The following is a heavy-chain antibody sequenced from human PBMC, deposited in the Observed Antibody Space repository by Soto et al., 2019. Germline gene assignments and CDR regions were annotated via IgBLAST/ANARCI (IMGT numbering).Heavy chain of an antibody. CDR3: ARRGYHDSGGRRTEVDY. V-gene: IGHV4-39*01. CDR2: LYYSGIT. D-gene: IGHD3-22*01. Sequence: PSETLSLTCTDSGGSITSGSYYWDWIRQPPGKGLEWIGSLYYSGITYYNPSLKTRVTISVDTSKNQFSLKLSSVTAADTAVYYCARRGYHDSGGRRTEVDYWGQGTLVTVSS. CDR1: GGSITSGSYY. J-gene: IGHJ4*02.